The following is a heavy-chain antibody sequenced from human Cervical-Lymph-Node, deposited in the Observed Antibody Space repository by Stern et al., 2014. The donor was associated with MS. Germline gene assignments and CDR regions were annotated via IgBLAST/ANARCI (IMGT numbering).Heavy chain of an antibody. Sequence: MQLVEFGAEVKKPGSSVKVSCTASGGTFRTSAISWVRQAPGQGPEWMGGIIPIFRVANYAQRFRDRVTITADESTNTVYMELRGLRSEDTAVYFCAGEREEMAAKYYFDYWGQGTLVTVSS. J-gene: IGHJ4*02. CDR2: IIPIFRVA. CDR1: GGTFRTSA. CDR3: AGEREEMAAKYYFDY. V-gene: IGHV1-69*01. D-gene: IGHD5-24*01.